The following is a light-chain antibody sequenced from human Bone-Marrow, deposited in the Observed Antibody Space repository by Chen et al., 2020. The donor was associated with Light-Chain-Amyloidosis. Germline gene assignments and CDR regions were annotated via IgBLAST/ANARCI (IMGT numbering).Light chain of an antibody. V-gene: IGLV2-23*01. CDR2: EGS. CDR3: CSYAGSSTFVV. Sequence: QSALTQPASVSGSPGQSLTISCAGTSSDVGSYNLVSWYQQHPGKAPKLMIYEGSKRPSGVSNRFSGSKSGNTASLTISGLQAEDGADYYCCSYAGSSTFVVFGGGTKLTVL. J-gene: IGLJ2*01. CDR1: SSDVGSYNL.